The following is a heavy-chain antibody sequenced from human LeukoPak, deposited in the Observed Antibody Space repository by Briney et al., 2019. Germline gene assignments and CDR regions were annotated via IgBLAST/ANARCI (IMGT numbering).Heavy chain of an antibody. J-gene: IGHJ4*02. D-gene: IGHD6-19*01. V-gene: IGHV1-8*01. Sequence: ASVKVSCKASGYTFTSYDINWVRQATGQGLEWMGWMNPNSGNTGYAQKFQGRVTMTRNTSISTAYMELSSLRSKDTAVYYCARVGSVAGSLGADYWGQGTLVTVSS. CDR2: MNPNSGNT. CDR1: GYTFTSYD. CDR3: ARVGSVAGSLGADY.